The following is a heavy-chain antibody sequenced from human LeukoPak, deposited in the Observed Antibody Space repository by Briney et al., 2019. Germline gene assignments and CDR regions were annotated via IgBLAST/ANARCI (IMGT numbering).Heavy chain of an antibody. Sequence: GGSLRLSCAASGFTFNNYGMHWVRQAPGKGLKWVAFIREDGSNKYYADSVKGRFTISRDNAKNSLYLQMNSLRAEDTALYYCAKGGYYYGSGVIYNWFDPWGQGTLVTVSS. V-gene: IGHV3-30*02. CDR1: GFTFNNYG. CDR3: AKGGYYYGSGVIYNWFDP. D-gene: IGHD3-10*01. J-gene: IGHJ5*02. CDR2: IREDGSNK.